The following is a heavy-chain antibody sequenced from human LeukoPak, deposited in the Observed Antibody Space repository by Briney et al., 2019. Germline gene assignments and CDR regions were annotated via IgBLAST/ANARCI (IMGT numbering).Heavy chain of an antibody. J-gene: IGHJ2*01. D-gene: IGHD4-17*01. CDR1: TFTFSDYS. CDR3: ARDLRAGGTWSYGVYFDL. Sequence: GGSLRLSCAASTFTFSDYSMSWVRQAPGRGLEWVANIKEDGSEEDYVDSVKGRFTISRDSAKNSVYLQLNSLTPEDTAVYYCARDLRAGGTWSYGVYFDLWGRGTLVTVSS. CDR2: IKEDGSEE. V-gene: IGHV3-7*01.